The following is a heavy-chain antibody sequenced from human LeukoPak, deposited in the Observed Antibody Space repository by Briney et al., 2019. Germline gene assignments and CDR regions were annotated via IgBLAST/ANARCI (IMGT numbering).Heavy chain of an antibody. D-gene: IGHD6-6*01. CDR1: GFTFSSYW. V-gene: IGHV3-7*01. Sequence: SGGSLRLSCAASGFTFSSYWMSWVRQAPGKGLEGVANIKQGGNEKYYVDSVKGRFTISRDNAKSSLYLQMNSLRAEDTAIYYCAREGQQVVPSYYYYYMDVWGKGTTVTVSS. CDR2: IKQGGNEK. CDR3: AREGQQVVPSYYYYYMDV. J-gene: IGHJ6*03.